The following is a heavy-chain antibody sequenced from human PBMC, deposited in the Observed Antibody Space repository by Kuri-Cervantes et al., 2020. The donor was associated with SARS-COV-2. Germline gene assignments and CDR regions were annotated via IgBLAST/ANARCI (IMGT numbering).Heavy chain of an antibody. V-gene: IGHV1-2*02. CDR2: INPNSGGT. CDR3: AREATVQLGRGWVLEQNYYYYYMDV. Sequence: ASVKVSCKASGYTFTGYYMHWVRQAPGQGLEWMGWINPNSGGTNYAQKFQGRVTMTRDTSTSTVYMELSSLRSEDTAVYYCAREATVQLGRGWVLEQNYYYYYMDVWGKGTTVTVSS. CDR1: GYTFTGYY. J-gene: IGHJ6*03. D-gene: IGHD1-1*01.